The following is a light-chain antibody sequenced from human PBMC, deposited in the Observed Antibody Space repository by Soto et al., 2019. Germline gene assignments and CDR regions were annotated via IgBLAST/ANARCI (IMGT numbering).Light chain of an antibody. CDR3: CSYAGTSSVV. V-gene: IGLV2-11*01. CDR1: SSDVGGYNY. CDR2: DVS. J-gene: IGLJ1*01. Sequence: QSALTQPRSVSGSPGQSVTISCSGTSSDVGGYNYVSWYQQHPGKAPKLMIYDVSKRPSGVPDRFSGSKSGNTASLTISGLQAEDEADYYCCSYAGTSSVVFGTGTKLTVL.